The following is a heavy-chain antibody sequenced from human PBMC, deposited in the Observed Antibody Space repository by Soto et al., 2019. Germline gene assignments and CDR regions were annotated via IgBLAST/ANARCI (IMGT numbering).Heavy chain of an antibody. D-gene: IGHD3-22*01. Sequence: GGSLRLSCAASGFTFSGSAMHWVRQASGKGLEWVGRIRSKANSHATAYAASVKGRFTISRDDSKNTAYLQMNSLKTEDTAVYYCTCYYDSSGPLWGQGTLVTVGS. J-gene: IGHJ4*02. V-gene: IGHV3-73*01. CDR2: IRSKANSHAT. CDR3: TCYYDSSGPL. CDR1: GFTFSGSA.